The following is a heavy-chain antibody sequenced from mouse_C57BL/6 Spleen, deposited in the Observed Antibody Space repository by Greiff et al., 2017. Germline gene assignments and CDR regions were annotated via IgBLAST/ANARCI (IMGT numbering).Heavy chain of an antibody. CDR1: GYSFTGYY. V-gene: IGHV1-43*01. CDR2: INPSTGGT. Sequence: EVQLQQSGPELVKPGASVKISCKASGYSFTGYYMHWVKQSSEKSLEWIGEINPSTGGTSYNQKFKSKATLTVDKSSSTAYMQLKSLTSEDSAVYYCVRLLYAKDYWGQGTSVPVSS. CDR3: VRLLYAKDY. J-gene: IGHJ4*01.